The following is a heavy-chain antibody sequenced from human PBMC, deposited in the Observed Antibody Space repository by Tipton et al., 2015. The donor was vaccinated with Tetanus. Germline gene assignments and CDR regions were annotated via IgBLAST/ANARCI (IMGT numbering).Heavy chain of an antibody. CDR3: ARDHGIAWGGMGYYYGMDV. CDR1: GGSISSDAHY. CDR2: ISHSGTT. V-gene: IGHV4-30-4*01. D-gene: IGHD3-16*01. J-gene: IGHJ6*02. Sequence: TLSLTCTVSGGSISSDAHYWSWIRQAPGKGLEWLGYISHSGTTNYNPSLMSRVTLSLDTARGQFSLKLTSVTAADAAVYFCARDHGIAWGGMGYYYGMDVWGQGTTVTVSS.